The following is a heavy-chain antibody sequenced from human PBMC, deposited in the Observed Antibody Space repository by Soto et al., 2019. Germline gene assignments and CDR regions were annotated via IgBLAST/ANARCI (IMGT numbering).Heavy chain of an antibody. J-gene: IGHJ6*02. CDR2: NSSSSSYT. V-gene: IGHV3-11*06. Sequence: GGSLRLSCAASGFTFSDYYMSWIRQAPGKGLEWVSYNSSSSSYTNYADSVKGRFTISRDNAKNSLYLQMNSLRAEDTAVYYCARDRMVRGVIGHYYYYYGMDVWGQGTTVTVSS. CDR1: GFTFSDYY. D-gene: IGHD3-10*01. CDR3: ARDRMVRGVIGHYYYYYGMDV.